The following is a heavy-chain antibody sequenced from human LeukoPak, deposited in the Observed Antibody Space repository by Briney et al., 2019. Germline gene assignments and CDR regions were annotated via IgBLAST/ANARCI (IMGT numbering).Heavy chain of an antibody. V-gene: IGHV4-39*07. J-gene: IGHJ4*02. CDR3: ASFSSGWYYFDY. Sequence: SETPSLTCTVSGGSISSSSYYWGWIRQPPGKGLEWIGSIYYSGSTYYNPSLKSRVTISVDTSKNQFSLKLSSVTAADTAVYYCASFSSGWYYFDYWGQGTLVTVSS. D-gene: IGHD6-19*01. CDR1: GGSISSSSYY. CDR2: IYYSGST.